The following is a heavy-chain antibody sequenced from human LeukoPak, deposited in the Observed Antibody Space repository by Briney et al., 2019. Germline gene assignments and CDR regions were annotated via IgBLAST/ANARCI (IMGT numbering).Heavy chain of an antibody. D-gene: IGHD3-10*01. Sequence: PSETLSLTCTVSGGSISSYYWSWIRQPPGKGLEWIGYIYYSGSTNYNPSLKSRVTISVDTSKNQFSLKLSSVTAADTAVYYCASSDYYGSGSYYNPFDYWGQGTLVTVSS. J-gene: IGHJ4*02. V-gene: IGHV4-59*01. CDR2: IYYSGST. CDR1: GGSISSYY. CDR3: ASSDYYGSGSYYNPFDY.